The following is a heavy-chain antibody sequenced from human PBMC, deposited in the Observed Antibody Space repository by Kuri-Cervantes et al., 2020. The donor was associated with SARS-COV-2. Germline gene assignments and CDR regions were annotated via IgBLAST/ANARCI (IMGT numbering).Heavy chain of an antibody. CDR2: IYYSGST. Sequence: SETLSLTCTVSGGSISSGSYYWGWIRQPPGKGLEWIGSIYYSGSTYYNPSLKSRVTISVDTSKNQFSLKLSSVTAADTAVYYCARHGTGYDFWSGYYGEDYWGQGTLVTVSS. V-gene: IGHV4-39*01. CDR1: GGSISSGSYY. D-gene: IGHD3-3*01. CDR3: ARHGTGYDFWSGYYGEDY. J-gene: IGHJ4*02.